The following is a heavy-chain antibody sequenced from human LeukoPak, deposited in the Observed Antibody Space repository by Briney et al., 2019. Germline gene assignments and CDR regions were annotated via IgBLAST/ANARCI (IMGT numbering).Heavy chain of an antibody. D-gene: IGHD6-13*01. J-gene: IGHJ5*02. CDR2: INPTGGST. V-gene: IGHV1-46*01. Sequence: ASVRVSCKASGYTFTSYYMHWVRQAPGQGLEWMGIINPTGGSTTYAQKFQGRVTMTGDTSTSTVYMELSSLTSEDTAVYYCARDLDPIEAADPNWFDPWGQGTLVTVSS. CDR3: ARDLDPIEAADPNWFDP. CDR1: GYTFTSYY.